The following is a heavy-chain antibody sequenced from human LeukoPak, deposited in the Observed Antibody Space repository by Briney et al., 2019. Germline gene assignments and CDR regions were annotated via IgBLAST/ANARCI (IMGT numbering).Heavy chain of an antibody. CDR2: ISSNGGST. Sequence: PGGSLRLSCSASGFTFSSYAMHWVRQAPGKGLEYVSAISSNGGSTYYADSVKGRFTISRDNSKNTLYLQMSSLRAEDTAVYYCVLGMTTCLLYHYYYGMDVWGQGTTVTVSS. D-gene: IGHD4-17*01. CDR3: VLGMTTCLLYHYYYGMDV. CDR1: GFTFSSYA. V-gene: IGHV3-64D*06. J-gene: IGHJ6*02.